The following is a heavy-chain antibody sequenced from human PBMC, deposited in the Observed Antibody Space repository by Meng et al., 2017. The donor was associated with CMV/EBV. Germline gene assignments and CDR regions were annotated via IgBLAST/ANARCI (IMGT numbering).Heavy chain of an antibody. CDR2: IYYSGST. Sequence: QLTLQGSGPGVGKPSETLSLTCTVAGGSISSSSYYWGWIRQPPGKGLEWIGSIYYSGSTYYNPSLKSRVTISVDTSKNQFSLKLSSVTAADTAVYYCARDYGDLRQDYWGQGTLVTVSS. V-gene: IGHV4-39*07. D-gene: IGHD4-17*01. CDR1: GGSISSSSYY. CDR3: ARDYGDLRQDY. J-gene: IGHJ4*02.